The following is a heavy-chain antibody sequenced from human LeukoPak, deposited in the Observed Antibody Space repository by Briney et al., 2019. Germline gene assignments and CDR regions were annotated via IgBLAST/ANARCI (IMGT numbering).Heavy chain of an antibody. CDR2: IYYSGST. Sequence: SETLSLTCTVSGDSISSSRYYWGWIRQPPGKGLEWIGSIYYSGSTYYNPSLKSRVTISVDTSKNQFSLKLSSVTAADTAVYYCARELYYYDSSGYPYWFDPWGQGTLVTVSS. D-gene: IGHD3-22*01. J-gene: IGHJ5*02. V-gene: IGHV4-39*07. CDR3: ARELYYYDSSGYPYWFDP. CDR1: GDSISSSRYY.